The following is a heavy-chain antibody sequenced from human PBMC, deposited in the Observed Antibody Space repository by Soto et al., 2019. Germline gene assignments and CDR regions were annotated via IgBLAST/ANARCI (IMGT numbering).Heavy chain of an antibody. V-gene: IGHV4-31*03. CDR1: GGSISSGGYY. CDR3: ARSVDP. Sequence: PSETLSLTCTVSGGSISSGGYYWSWIRQHPGKGLEWIGYIYYSGTTYYNTSLRSRDTISVDTSKNQFSLRLTSVTAADTAVYYCARSVDPWGQGTLVTVSS. J-gene: IGHJ5*02. CDR2: IYYSGTT.